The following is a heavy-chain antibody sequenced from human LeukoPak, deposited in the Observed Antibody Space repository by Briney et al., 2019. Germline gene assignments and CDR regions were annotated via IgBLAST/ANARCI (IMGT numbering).Heavy chain of an antibody. Sequence: GSLRLSCAASGFTFSDYYMSWIRQAPGKGLEWVSYISSSGSTIYYADSVKGRFTISRDNAKNSLYLQTNSLRAEDTAVYYCARDAAAGTGSLDYWGQGTLVTVSS. J-gene: IGHJ4*02. D-gene: IGHD6-13*01. CDR3: ARDAAAGTGSLDY. CDR1: GFTFSDYY. CDR2: ISSSGSTI. V-gene: IGHV3-11*01.